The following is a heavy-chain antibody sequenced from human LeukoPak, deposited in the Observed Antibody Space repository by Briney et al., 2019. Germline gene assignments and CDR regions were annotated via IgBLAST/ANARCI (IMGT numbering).Heavy chain of an antibody. V-gene: IGHV3-7*01. D-gene: IGHD2-15*01. Sequence: GGSLRLSCAASGFTFSSYWMSWVRQAPGKGLEWVANIKQDGSEKYYVDSVKGRFTISRDNAKNSLYLQMNSLRAEDTAVYYCARDCSGGSCYPLDYWGQGTLVTVSS. CDR1: GFTFSSYW. J-gene: IGHJ4*02. CDR2: IKQDGSEK. CDR3: ARDCSGGSCYPLDY.